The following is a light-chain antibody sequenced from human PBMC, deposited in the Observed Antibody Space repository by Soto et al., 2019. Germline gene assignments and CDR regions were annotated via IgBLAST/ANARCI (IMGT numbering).Light chain of an antibody. Sequence: DVETTQSPPSLSAAVGDTVTITCRASQGIKSYLYWYQQKPGKAPKLLISGASSLQSGVPSRFSGSGSGTDFTLTISSLQPEDYATYYCQQSYSTPPLTFGGGTK. CDR2: GAS. CDR1: QGIKSY. V-gene: IGKV1-39*01. J-gene: IGKJ4*01. CDR3: QQSYSTPPLT.